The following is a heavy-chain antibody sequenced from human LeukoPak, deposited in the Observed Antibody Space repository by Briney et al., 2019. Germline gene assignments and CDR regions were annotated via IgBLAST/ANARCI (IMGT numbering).Heavy chain of an antibody. Sequence: SETLSLTCTVSGGSISSYYWSWIRQPPGKGLEWLGYIYYSGSTNYNPSLKSRVTISVDTSKNQFSLKLSSVTAADTAVYYCARTEADCSGGSCYSAAFDIWGQGTMVTVPS. J-gene: IGHJ3*02. V-gene: IGHV4-59*01. CDR3: ARTEADCSGGSCYSAAFDI. D-gene: IGHD2-15*01. CDR1: GGSISSYY. CDR2: IYYSGST.